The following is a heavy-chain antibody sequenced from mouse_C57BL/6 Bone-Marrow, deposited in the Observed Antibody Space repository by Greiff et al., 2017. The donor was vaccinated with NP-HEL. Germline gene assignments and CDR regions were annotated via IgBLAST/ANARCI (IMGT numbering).Heavy chain of an antibody. CDR2: IFPGSGST. D-gene: IGHD1-1*01. CDR1: GYTFTDYY. V-gene: IGHV1-75*01. J-gene: IGHJ3*01. CDR3: ARPYYYGFAY. Sequence: QVQLQQSGPELVKPGASVKISCKASGYTFTDYYINWVKQRPGQGLEWIGWIFPGSGSTYYNEKFKGKATLTVDKSSSTAYMLLSRLTSEDSAVYFCARPYYYGFAYWGQGTLVTVSA.